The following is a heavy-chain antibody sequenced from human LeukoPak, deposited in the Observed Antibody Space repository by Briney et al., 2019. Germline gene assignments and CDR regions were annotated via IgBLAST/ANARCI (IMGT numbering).Heavy chain of an antibody. J-gene: IGHJ6*03. CDR3: ARDLGYYASGTYARDYYYYMDV. CDR1: GYTFTSFG. V-gene: IGHV1-18*01. CDR2: ISAYNGNT. D-gene: IGHD3-10*01. Sequence: ASVKVSCKASGYTFTSFGISWARQAPGQRFTWMGWISAYNGNTDHAQNFQGRVTMTTDTSTSTAYMELRSLGSDDTAVYYCARDLGYYASGTYARDYYYYMDVWGKGTTVTVSS.